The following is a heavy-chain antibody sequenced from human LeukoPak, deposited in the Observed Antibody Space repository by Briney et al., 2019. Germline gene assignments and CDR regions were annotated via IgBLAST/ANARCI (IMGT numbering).Heavy chain of an antibody. V-gene: IGHV3-48*03. CDR2: ISSSGSTI. CDR1: GFTFSSYE. J-gene: IGHJ3*02. D-gene: IGHD6-19*01. Sequence: GGSLRLSCAASGFTFSSYEMNWVRQAPGKGLEWVSYISSSGSTIYYADSVKGRFTISRDNAKNSLYLQMNSLRPEDTAVYFCAKDLQWLVLAGAFDIWSQGTMVTVSS. CDR3: AKDLQWLVLAGAFDI.